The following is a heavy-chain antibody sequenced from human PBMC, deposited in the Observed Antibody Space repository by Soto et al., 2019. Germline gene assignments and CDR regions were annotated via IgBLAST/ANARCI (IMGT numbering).Heavy chain of an antibody. CDR2: ISGSGGST. V-gene: IGHV3-23*01. CDR1: GFTFSSYA. Sequence: GGSLRLSCAASGFTFSSYAMSWVRQAPGKGLEWVSAISGSGGSTYYADSVKGRFTISRDNSKNTLYLQMNSLRAEDTAVYYCAKDLGYSSSWYYFDYWGQGTLVTVSS. J-gene: IGHJ4*02. D-gene: IGHD6-13*01. CDR3: AKDLGYSSSWYYFDY.